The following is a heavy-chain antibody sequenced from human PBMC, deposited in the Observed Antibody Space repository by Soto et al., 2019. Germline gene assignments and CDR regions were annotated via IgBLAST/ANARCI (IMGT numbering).Heavy chain of an antibody. CDR1: GFTFSSYA. V-gene: IGHV3-30-3*01. D-gene: IGHD4-17*01. CDR2: ISYDGSNK. Sequence: QVQLVESGGGVVQPGRSLRLSCAASGFTFSSYAMHWVRQAPGKGLEWVAVISYDGSNKYYAYSVKGRFTISRDNSKNTLYLQMNSLRAEDTAVYYCARDGTLHDYGAFDIWGQGTMVTVSS. CDR3: ARDGTLHDYGAFDI. J-gene: IGHJ3*02.